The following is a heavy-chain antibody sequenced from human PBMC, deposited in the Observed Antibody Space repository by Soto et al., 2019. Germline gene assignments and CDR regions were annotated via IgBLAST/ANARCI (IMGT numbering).Heavy chain of an antibody. CDR2: INPNSGGT. J-gene: IGHJ6*02. Sequence: ASVKVSCKASGYTFTGYYMHWVRQAPGQGLEWMGWINPNSGGTNYAQKFQGRVTMTMDTSISTAYMELSRLRSDDTAVYYCERASYSGSYYCYYGMDVWGQGTTVTVSS. V-gene: IGHV1-2*02. CDR3: ERASYSGSYYCYYGMDV. D-gene: IGHD1-26*01. CDR1: GYTFTGYY.